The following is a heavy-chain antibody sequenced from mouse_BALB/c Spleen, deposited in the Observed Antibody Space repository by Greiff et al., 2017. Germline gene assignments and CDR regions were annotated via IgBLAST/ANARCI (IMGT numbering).Heavy chain of an antibody. Sequence: QVQLQQPGAELVMPGASVKMSCKASGYTFTDYWMHWVKQRPGQGLEWIGAIDTSDSYTSYNQKFKGKATLTVDESSSTAYMQLSSLTSEDSAVYYCARDYGSSSSWFAYWGQGTLVTVSA. J-gene: IGHJ3*01. D-gene: IGHD1-1*01. CDR2: IDTSDSYT. CDR1: GYTFTDYW. V-gene: IGHV1-69*01. CDR3: ARDYGSSSSWFAY.